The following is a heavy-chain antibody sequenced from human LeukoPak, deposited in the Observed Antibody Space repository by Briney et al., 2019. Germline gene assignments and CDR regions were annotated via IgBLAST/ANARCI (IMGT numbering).Heavy chain of an antibody. D-gene: IGHD2-15*01. Sequence: SETLSLTCAVYGGSISGYYWSWIRQPPGKGLEWIGETSHSGSTNYNPSLESRVTISADTSKNQFSLKLTSVTAADTAVYYCARVERLGYEDYWGQGTLVTVSS. CDR1: GGSISGYY. CDR3: ARVERLGYEDY. CDR2: TSHSGST. J-gene: IGHJ4*02. V-gene: IGHV4-34*01.